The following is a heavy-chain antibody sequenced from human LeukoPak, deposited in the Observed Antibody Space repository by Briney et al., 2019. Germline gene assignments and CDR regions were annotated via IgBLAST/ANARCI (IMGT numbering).Heavy chain of an antibody. CDR3: AKAWAYGGNSGGDY. CDR1: GFTFSTYW. J-gene: IGHJ4*02. V-gene: IGHV3-74*01. CDR2: INTDGGT. D-gene: IGHD4-23*01. Sequence: GGSLRLSCAASGFTFSTYWMYWVRQAPGKGLVWVSRINTDGGTSYADSVKGRFTISRDNSKNTLYLQMNSLRAEDTALYYCAKAWAYGGNSGGDYWGQGTLVTVSS.